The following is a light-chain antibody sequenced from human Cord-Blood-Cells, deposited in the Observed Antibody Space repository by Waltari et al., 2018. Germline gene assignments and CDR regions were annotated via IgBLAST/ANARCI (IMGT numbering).Light chain of an antibody. CDR1: QSISSY. J-gene: IGKJ1*01. CDR2: AAS. CDR3: QQSYSTPRWT. Sequence: DIQMTQSPSSLSASVGDRVTITCRASQSISSYLNWYQQKPGKAPKLLIYAASSLQSGVPSRFSGSGSGTDFTLTISSLQPEDFATYYCQQSYSTPRWTFSQRTKVEIK. V-gene: IGKV1-39*01.